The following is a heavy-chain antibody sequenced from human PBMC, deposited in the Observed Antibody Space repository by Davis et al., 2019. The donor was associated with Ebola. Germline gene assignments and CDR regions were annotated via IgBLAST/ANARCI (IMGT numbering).Heavy chain of an antibody. V-gene: IGHV3-33*01. CDR2: IWYDGSNK. Sequence: PGGSLRLSCAASGFTFSSYGMHWVRQAPGKGLEWVAVIWYDGSNKYYADSVKGRFTISRDNSKNTLYLQMNSLRAEDTAVYYCARELGYCSSTSCYTDYYYGMDVWGQGTTVTVSS. J-gene: IGHJ6*02. D-gene: IGHD2-2*02. CDR3: ARELGYCSSTSCYTDYYYGMDV. CDR1: GFTFSSYG.